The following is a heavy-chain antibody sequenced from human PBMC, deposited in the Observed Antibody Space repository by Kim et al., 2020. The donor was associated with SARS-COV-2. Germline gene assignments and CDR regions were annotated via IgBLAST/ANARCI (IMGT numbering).Heavy chain of an antibody. D-gene: IGHD3-10*01. CDR1: GFTFSTYG. V-gene: IGHV3-30*18. CDR3: AKAVLRGVNYYYYGMDV. J-gene: IGHJ6*02. Sequence: GGSLSLSCAVSGFTFSTYGMYWVRQAPGKGLEWVAVISYDGSKNYYADSVKGRFSISRDNSKNTLFLQMNSLRAEDTAVYYCAKAVLRGVNYYYYGMDVWGQGTTVTVSS. CDR2: ISYDGSKN.